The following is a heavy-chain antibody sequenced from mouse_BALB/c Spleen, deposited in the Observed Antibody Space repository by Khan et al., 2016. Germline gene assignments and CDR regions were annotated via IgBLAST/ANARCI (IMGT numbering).Heavy chain of an antibody. CDR3: VRDMITRAY. J-gene: IGHJ3*01. D-gene: IGHD2-4*01. V-gene: IGHV10S3*01. CDR1: GFTFNTNA. CDR2: IRSKSNNYAT. Sequence: EVQLVETGGGLVQPKGSLKLSCAASGFTFNTNAMNWVRQAPGKGLEWVARIRSKSNNYATYYADSVKDRFTISRDDSQSMLYLQMNNLKTEDTVMYYCVRDMITRAYWGQGTLVTVSA.